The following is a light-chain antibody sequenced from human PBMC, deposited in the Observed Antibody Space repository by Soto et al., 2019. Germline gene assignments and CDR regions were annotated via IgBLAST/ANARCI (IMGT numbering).Light chain of an antibody. Sequence: EIVLTQSPGTLSLSPGERATLSCRASQSVSSYLIWYQQKPGQAPRLLIYDVSNRATGIPARFSGSGSGTDFALTISSLEPEDFAMYYCQQYDGSPLTFGPGTKVDI. CDR2: DVS. CDR3: QQYDGSPLT. V-gene: IGKV3-11*01. CDR1: QSVSSY. J-gene: IGKJ3*01.